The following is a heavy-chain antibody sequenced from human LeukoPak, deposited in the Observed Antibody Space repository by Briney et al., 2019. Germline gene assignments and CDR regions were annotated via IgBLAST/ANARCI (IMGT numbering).Heavy chain of an antibody. D-gene: IGHD2-15*01. CDR2: IRSKTNSYAT. Sequence: GGSLRLSCAASGFTFSGSAMHWVRQASGKGLEWVGRIRSKTNSYATAYAASVKGRLTISRDDSKNTAYLQMNSLKTEDTAVYYCTRSPFGGSGGSWDSWFDPWGQGTLVTVSS. CDR1: GFTFSGSA. CDR3: TRSPFGGSGGSWDSWFDP. J-gene: IGHJ5*02. V-gene: IGHV3-73*01.